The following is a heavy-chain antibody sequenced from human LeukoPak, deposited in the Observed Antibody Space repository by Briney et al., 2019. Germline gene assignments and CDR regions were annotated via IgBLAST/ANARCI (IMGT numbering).Heavy chain of an antibody. CDR3: ASRAARRESGFDP. D-gene: IGHD6-6*01. J-gene: IGHJ5*02. Sequence: GASVKVSCKASGYTFTSYGISWVRQAPGQGLEWMGRIIPILGIANYAQKFQGRVTITADKSTSTAYMELSRLRSDDTAVYYCASRAARRESGFDPWGQGTLVTVSS. V-gene: IGHV1-69*04. CDR2: IIPILGIA. CDR1: GYTFTSYG.